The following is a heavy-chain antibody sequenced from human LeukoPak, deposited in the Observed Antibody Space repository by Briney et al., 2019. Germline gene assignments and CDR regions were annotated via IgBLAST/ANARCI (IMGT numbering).Heavy chain of an antibody. J-gene: IGHJ4*02. Sequence: ASLKVSCKASGYTFTSYGISWVRQAPGQGLEWMAWMRAYNGNTNYAQTVQGRVTMSTDTSTSTLYMEMRSLRADDTAVYYCARSITMVRGVMVGYYFFDYCGQGTLVTVSS. D-gene: IGHD3-10*01. CDR1: GYTFTSYG. CDR2: MRAYNGNT. V-gene: IGHV1-18*01. CDR3: ARSITMVRGVMVGYYFFDY.